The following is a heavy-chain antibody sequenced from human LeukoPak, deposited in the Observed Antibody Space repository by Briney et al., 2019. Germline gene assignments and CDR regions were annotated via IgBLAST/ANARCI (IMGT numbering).Heavy chain of an antibody. J-gene: IGHJ3*02. CDR1: GFTFSSYS. CDR3: ARGDGATPPDVFDI. Sequence: GGSLRLSCAASGFTFSSYSMNWVRQAPGKGLQWVSSISSGSTYIYYADSVKGRFTTSRDNAKNSLYLQMNSLRGEDTAVYYCARGDGATPPDVFDIWGQGTMVTVSS. V-gene: IGHV3-21*01. D-gene: IGHD3-10*01. CDR2: ISSGSTYI.